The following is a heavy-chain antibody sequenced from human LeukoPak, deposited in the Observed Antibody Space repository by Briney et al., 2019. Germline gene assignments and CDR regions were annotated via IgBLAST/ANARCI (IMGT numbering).Heavy chain of an antibody. Sequence: SETLSLTCAVYGGSFSVYYWSWIRQPPGKGLEWIGEINHSGSTNYNPSLKSRVTISVDTSKNQFSLKLSSVTAADTAVYYCAREGLKSIAARPYYFDYWGQGTLVTVSS. J-gene: IGHJ4*02. D-gene: IGHD6-6*01. CDR1: GGSFSVYY. CDR3: AREGLKSIAARPYYFDY. V-gene: IGHV4-34*01. CDR2: INHSGST.